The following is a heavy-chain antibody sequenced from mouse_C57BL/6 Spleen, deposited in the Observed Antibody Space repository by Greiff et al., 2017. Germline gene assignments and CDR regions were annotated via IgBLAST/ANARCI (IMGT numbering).Heavy chain of an antibody. D-gene: IGHD1-1*01. Sequence: QVQLQQSGAELVRPGASVTLSCKASGYTFTDYEMHWVKQTPVHGLEWIGAIDPETGGTAYNQKFKGKAILTADKSSSTAYMELRSLTSEDSAVYYGTRDYGSSYGFAYWGQGALVTVSA. V-gene: IGHV1-15*01. CDR3: TRDYGSSYGFAY. J-gene: IGHJ3*01. CDR2: IDPETGGT. CDR1: GYTFTDYE.